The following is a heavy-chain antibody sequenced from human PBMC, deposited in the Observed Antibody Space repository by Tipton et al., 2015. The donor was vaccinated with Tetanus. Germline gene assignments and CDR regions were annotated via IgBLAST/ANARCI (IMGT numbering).Heavy chain of an antibody. J-gene: IGHJ4*02. D-gene: IGHD2-21*02. CDR1: GFTFSSYA. Sequence: SLRLSCAASGFTFSSYAMGWVRQAPGKGLEWVSSISSSSRYIYYADSVKGRFTISRDNAKNSLYLQMISLRAEDTAVYSCARGMAEASNCGGDCYSDYWGQGTLVTVSS. CDR3: ARGMAEASNCGGDCYSDY. V-gene: IGHV3-21*01. CDR2: ISSSSRYI.